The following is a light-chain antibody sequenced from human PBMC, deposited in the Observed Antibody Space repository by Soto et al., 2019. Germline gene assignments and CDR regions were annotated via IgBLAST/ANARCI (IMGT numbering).Light chain of an antibody. Sequence: QSALTQPASVSGSPGQSITISCTGTGSDVGGYDYVSWYQHHPGKAPKVMIYEVTNRPSGVSNRFSGSKSGNTASLTISGLLAEDEDDYYCSSYTSSSTYVFGPGTKVTVL. CDR1: GSDVGGYDY. CDR2: EVT. V-gene: IGLV2-14*01. J-gene: IGLJ1*01. CDR3: SSYTSSSTYV.